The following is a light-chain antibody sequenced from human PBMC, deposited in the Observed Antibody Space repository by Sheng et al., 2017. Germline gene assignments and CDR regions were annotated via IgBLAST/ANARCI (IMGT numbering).Light chain of an antibody. CDR3: QKYNSAPPIT. CDR1: QGIDNY. V-gene: IGKV1-27*01. Sequence: DIQMTQSPSSLSASVGDRVTITCRASQGIDNYLAWYQQKPGKVPKLLIYGATSLQPGVPSRFSGSGSGTDFTLTISSLLPEDVATYYCQKYNSAPPITFGQRDDDWRIK. J-gene: IGKJ5*01. CDR2: GAT.